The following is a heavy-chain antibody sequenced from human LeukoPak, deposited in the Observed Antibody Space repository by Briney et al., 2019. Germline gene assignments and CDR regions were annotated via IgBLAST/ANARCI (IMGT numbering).Heavy chain of an antibody. CDR3: ARDMPFGNWYSSSQGFDY. Sequence: ASVKVSCKASGYTFTSYGISWVRQAPGQGLEWMGWISAYNGNTNYAQKLQGRVTMTTDTSTSTAYMELRSLRSDDTAVYYCARDMPFGNWYSSSQGFDYWGQGTLVTVSS. J-gene: IGHJ4*02. CDR1: GYTFTSYG. D-gene: IGHD6-13*01. CDR2: ISAYNGNT. V-gene: IGHV1-18*01.